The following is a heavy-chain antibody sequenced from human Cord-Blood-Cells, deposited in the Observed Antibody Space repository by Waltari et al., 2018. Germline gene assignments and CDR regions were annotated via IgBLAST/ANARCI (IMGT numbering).Heavy chain of an antibody. CDR3: ARDRVLAGWELRAFDI. J-gene: IGHJ3*02. Sequence: QVQLVQSGAEVKKPGSSVKVSCKASGGTFSSYAISWVRQAPGQGLEWMGGIIPIFGTANYAQKCQGRVTITADESTSTAYMELSSLRSEDTAVYYCARDRVLAGWELRAFDIWGQGTMVTVSS. CDR1: GGTFSSYA. D-gene: IGHD1-26*01. V-gene: IGHV1-69*12. CDR2: IIPIFGTA.